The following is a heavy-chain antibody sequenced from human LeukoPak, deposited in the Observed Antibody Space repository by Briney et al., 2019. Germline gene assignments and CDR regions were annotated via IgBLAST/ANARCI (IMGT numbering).Heavy chain of an antibody. J-gene: IGHJ4*02. V-gene: IGHV3-23*01. Sequence: GGSLRLSCAASGFTFSIYAMSWVRQVPGKGLEWVSAITGSGGITYYADSVMGRFSISRDNSKNTLYLQMDSLRAEDTAVYYCAKEHWDAGDLAYPDYWGQGTLVTVSS. CDR1: GFTFSIYA. CDR3: AKEHWDAGDLAYPDY. CDR2: ITGSGGIT. D-gene: IGHD7-27*01.